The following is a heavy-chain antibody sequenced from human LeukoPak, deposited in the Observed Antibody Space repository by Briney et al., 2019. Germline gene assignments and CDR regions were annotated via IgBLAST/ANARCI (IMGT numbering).Heavy chain of an antibody. CDR2: IYSGGST. D-gene: IGHD3/OR15-3a*01. Sequence: GGSLRLSCAASGFTVSSNYMSWVRQAPGKGLEWVSVIYSGGSTYYADSVKGRFTISRDNSKNTLYLQMNSLRAEDTAVYHCARVGVIYYDFWTGSGDYMDVWGKGTTVTVSS. J-gene: IGHJ6*03. V-gene: IGHV3-66*01. CDR1: GFTVSSNY. CDR3: ARVGVIYYDFWTGSGDYMDV.